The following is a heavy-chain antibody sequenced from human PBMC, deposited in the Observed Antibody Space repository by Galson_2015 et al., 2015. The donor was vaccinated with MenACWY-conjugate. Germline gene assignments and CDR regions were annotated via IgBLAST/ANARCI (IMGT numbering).Heavy chain of an antibody. CDR1: GGSVSSGTYY. V-gene: IGHV4-31*11. D-gene: IGHD2-15*01. CDR3: ARADEYCSGSCYSGFDAFDV. J-gene: IGHJ3*01. CDR2: IHYSGRT. Sequence: ILSLTCAVTGGSVSSGTYYWTWIRQGPAKGLECIGYIHYSGRTSYNPSLRGRVTISRDTSKNHFSLELTAVTAADPAVYYCARADEYCSGSCYSGFDAFDVWSPGTMVTVSS.